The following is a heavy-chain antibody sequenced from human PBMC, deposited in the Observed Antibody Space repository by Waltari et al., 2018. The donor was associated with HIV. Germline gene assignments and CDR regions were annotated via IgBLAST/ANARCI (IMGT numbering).Heavy chain of an antibody. J-gene: IGHJ4*02. Sequence: EVQLVESGGALVKPGGSLRLSCEASGFAVSNNDMHWVRQAPGKGLEWLSGVGIADDSYYSGSVKGRFTISRDDAQNSLYLQMNSLTVADTGVYFCARTIGGTYFDNWGQGTLVTVSS. D-gene: IGHD2-15*01. CDR3: ARTIGGTYFDN. V-gene: IGHV3-13*01. CDR1: GFAVSNND. CDR2: VGIADDS.